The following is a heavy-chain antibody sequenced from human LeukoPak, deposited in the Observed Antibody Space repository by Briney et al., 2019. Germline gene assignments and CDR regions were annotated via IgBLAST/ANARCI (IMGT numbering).Heavy chain of an antibody. CDR1: GGSFIGYY. J-gene: IGHJ4*02. D-gene: IGHD3-10*01. Sequence: PSETLSLTCAVYGGSFIGYYWSWIRQPPGKGLEWIGEINHSGSTNYNPSLKSRVTISVDTSKNQFSLKLSSVTAADTAVYYCAIRGFSTGVDYWGQGTLVTVSS. CDR3: AIRGFSTGVDY. V-gene: IGHV4-34*01. CDR2: INHSGST.